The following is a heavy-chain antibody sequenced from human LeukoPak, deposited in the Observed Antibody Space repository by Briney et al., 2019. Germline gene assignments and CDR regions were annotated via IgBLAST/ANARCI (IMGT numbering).Heavy chain of an antibody. CDR3: ARDLELERNRWNYFES. D-gene: IGHD1-1*01. J-gene: IGHJ4*02. CDR1: GGSISSYY. V-gene: IGHV4-59*01. CDR2: IYDSGDT. Sequence: SETLSLTCTVSGGSISSYYWSWIRQPPGKGLEWIGYIYDSGDTKYNPSLKRRVSLSFDTSKQQFSLRLSSVTAADTAVYYCARDLELERNRWNYFESWGQGTLVTVSS.